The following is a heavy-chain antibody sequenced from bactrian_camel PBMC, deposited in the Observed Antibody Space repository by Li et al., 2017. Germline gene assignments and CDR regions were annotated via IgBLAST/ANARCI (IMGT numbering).Heavy chain of an antibody. D-gene: IGHD1*01. CDR1: ETTDPVGN. V-gene: IGHV3S54*01. Sequence: VQLVESGGGSVQTAGSLTLTCSVSETTDPVGNMAWFRQAPGKEREGVARIYTGGGTTYYADSVKGRFTTSIDNAKTTLHLQMNNLKPEDTATYYCAAVSDRQSTVCATLGATPGLYAYWGQGTQVTVS. CDR2: IYTGGGTT. CDR3: AAVSDRQSTVCATLGATPGLYAY. J-gene: IGHJ4*01.